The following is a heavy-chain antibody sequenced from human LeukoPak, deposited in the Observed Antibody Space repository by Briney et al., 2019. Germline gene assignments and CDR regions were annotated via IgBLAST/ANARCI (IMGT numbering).Heavy chain of an antibody. D-gene: IGHD3-9*01. CDR2: MNPNSGNT. CDR1: GYTFTSYD. V-gene: IGHV1-8*01. J-gene: IGHJ6*03. Sequence: ASVKVSCKASGYTFTSYDINWVRQATGQGLEWMRWMNPNSGNTGYAQKFQGRVTMTRNTSISTAYMELSSLRSEDTAVYYCARVDYDILTGYYYMDVWGKGTTVTVSS. CDR3: ARVDYDILTGYYYMDV.